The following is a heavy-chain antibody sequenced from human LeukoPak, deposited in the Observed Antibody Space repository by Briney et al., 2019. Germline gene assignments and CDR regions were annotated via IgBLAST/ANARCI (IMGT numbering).Heavy chain of an antibody. CDR1: RGSISSYY. CDR3: ARGAPYYDFWSGYSPFGWFDP. J-gene: IGHJ5*02. Sequence: PSETLSLTCTVSRGSISSYYWSWIRQPPGKGLEWIGYIYYSGSTNYNPSLKSRVTISVDTSKNQFSLKLSSVTAADTAVYYCARGAPYYDFWSGYSPFGWFDPWGQGTLVTVSS. D-gene: IGHD3-3*01. CDR2: IYYSGST. V-gene: IGHV4-59*01.